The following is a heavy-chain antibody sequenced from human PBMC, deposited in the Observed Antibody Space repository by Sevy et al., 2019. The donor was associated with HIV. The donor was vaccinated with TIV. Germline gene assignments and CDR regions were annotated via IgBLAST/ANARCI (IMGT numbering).Heavy chain of an antibody. CDR2: IYYSGST. J-gene: IGHJ6*03. Sequence: PSETLSLTCTVSGGSISSYYWSWIRQPPGKGLEWIGYIYYSGSTNYNPSLKSRVTISVDTSKNQFSLKLGSVTAADTAVYYCARGNPTDDYYYYYMDVWGKGTTVTVSS. CDR1: GGSISSYY. CDR3: ARGNPTDDYYYYYMDV. D-gene: IGHD4-4*01. V-gene: IGHV4-59*01.